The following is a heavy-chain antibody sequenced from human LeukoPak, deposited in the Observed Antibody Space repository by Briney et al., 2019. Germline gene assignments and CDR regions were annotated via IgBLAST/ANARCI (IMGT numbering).Heavy chain of an antibody. J-gene: IGHJ4*02. CDR2: INPSGGST. CDR3: ATTGSGRTFDY. Sequence: ASVKVSCKASGYTFTNYYMHWVRQAPGQGLEWMGIINPSGGSTKYAQKFQGRVTMTRDTSTSTVYMELSSLGSEDTAVFYCATTGSGRTFDYWGQGTLVTVSS. V-gene: IGHV1-46*01. D-gene: IGHD6-19*01. CDR1: GYTFTNYY.